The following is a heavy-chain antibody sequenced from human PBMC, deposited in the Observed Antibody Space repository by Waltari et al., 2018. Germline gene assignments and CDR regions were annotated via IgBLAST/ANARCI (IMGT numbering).Heavy chain of an antibody. D-gene: IGHD3-22*01. Sequence: QVQLVESGGGVVQPGRSLRLSCAASGFTFSSFGMPWVRQAPGKGLEWVAVISYDGRNKYYADSVKGRFTISRDNSKNTLYLQMNSLRAEDTAVYYCAKDHDSSGYIDYWGQGTLVTVSS. CDR2: ISYDGRNK. CDR3: AKDHDSSGYIDY. J-gene: IGHJ4*02. CDR1: GFTFSSFG. V-gene: IGHV3-30*18.